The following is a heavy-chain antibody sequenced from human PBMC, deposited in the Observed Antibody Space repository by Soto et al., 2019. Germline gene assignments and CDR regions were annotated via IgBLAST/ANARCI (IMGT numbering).Heavy chain of an antibody. Sequence: ASVKVSCKASGYTFTSYAMHWVRQAPGQRLEWMGWINAGNGNTKYSQKFQGRVTITRDTSASTAYLELSSLRSEDTAVYYCARGCEPVGKSDPWGKGTLVTVSS. V-gene: IGHV1-3*01. CDR2: INAGNGNT. D-gene: IGHD2-15*01. J-gene: IGHJ5*01. CDR1: GYTFTSYA. CDR3: ARGCEPVGKSDP.